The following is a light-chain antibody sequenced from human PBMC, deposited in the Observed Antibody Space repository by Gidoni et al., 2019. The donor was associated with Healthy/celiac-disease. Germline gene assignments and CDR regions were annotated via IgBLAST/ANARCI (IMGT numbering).Light chain of an antibody. J-gene: IGKJ2*01. V-gene: IGKV1-5*01. CDR1: QSISSW. Sequence: DINITQSPSTLSASVGDRVTITCRASQSISSWLAWYQQKPGKAPKLLIYDASSLESGVPSRFSGSGSGTEFTLTISSLQPDDFATYYCQQYNSYPMYTFGQGTKLEIK. CDR2: DAS. CDR3: QQYNSYPMYT.